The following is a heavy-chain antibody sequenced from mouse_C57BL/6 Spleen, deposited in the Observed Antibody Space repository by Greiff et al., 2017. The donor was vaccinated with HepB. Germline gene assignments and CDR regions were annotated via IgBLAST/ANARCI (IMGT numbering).Heavy chain of an antibody. CDR3: ARPLDSSGSYFDY. D-gene: IGHD3-2*02. CDR2: INPSSGYT. J-gene: IGHJ2*01. V-gene: IGHV1-7*01. Sequence: QVQLQQSGAELAKPGASVKLSCKASGYTFTSYWMHWVKQRPGQGLEWIGYINPSSGYTKYNQKFKDKATLTADKSSSTAYMQLSSLTYEDSAVYYCARPLDSSGSYFDYWGQGTTLTVSS. CDR1: GYTFTSYW.